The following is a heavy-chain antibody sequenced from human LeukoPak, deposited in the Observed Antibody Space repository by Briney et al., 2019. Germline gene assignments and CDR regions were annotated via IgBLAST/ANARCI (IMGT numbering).Heavy chain of an antibody. CDR1: GYSISGGYY. CDR2: IYHSGST. V-gene: IGHV4-38-2*01. J-gene: IGHJ4*02. Sequence: SETLSLTCAVSGYSISGGYYWGWIRQPPGKGLEWIGSIYHSGSTYYNPSLKSRVTISVDTSKNQFSLKLSSVTAADTAVYYCARPYSGRFDYWGQGTLVTVSS. D-gene: IGHD1-26*01. CDR3: ARPYSGRFDY.